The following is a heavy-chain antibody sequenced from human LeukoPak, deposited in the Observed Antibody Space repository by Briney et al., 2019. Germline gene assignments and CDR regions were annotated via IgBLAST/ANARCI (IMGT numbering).Heavy chain of an antibody. Sequence: SETLSLTCTVSGGSISSYYWSWIRQPPGKGLEWIGYIYYSGSTNYNPSLKSRVTISVDTSKNQFSLKLSSVTAADTAVYYCARDRQRGRGYFDYWGQGTLVTVSP. CDR1: GGSISSYY. CDR3: ARDRQRGRGYFDY. D-gene: IGHD3-10*01. CDR2: IYYSGST. J-gene: IGHJ4*02. V-gene: IGHV4-59*01.